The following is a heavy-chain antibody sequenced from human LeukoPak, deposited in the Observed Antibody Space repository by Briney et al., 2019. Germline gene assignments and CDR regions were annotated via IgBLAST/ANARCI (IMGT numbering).Heavy chain of an antibody. CDR3: AKDYLLN. J-gene: IGHJ4*02. CDR2: ISYDGSNK. V-gene: IGHV3-30*18. Sequence: GGSLRLSCAASGFTFSSYGMHWVRQAPGKGLEWVAVISYDGSNKYYADSVKGRFTISRDNSKNTLYLQMNSRRAEYTAVYYCAKDYLLNWGQGTLVTVSS. CDR1: GFTFSSYG. D-gene: IGHD3-16*02.